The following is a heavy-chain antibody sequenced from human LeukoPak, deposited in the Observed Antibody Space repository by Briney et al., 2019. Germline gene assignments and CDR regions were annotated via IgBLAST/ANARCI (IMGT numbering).Heavy chain of an antibody. CDR1: GLTFSSNY. Sequence: PGGSLRLSCAAAGLTFSSNYMSWVRQAPGKGLEWVSVIFSGGSTYYADSVKGRFTISRDNSKNTLYLQMNSLRAEDTAVYYCARGGGNSEFDYWGQGTLVTVSS. D-gene: IGHD4-23*01. J-gene: IGHJ4*02. CDR2: IFSGGST. CDR3: ARGGGNSEFDY. V-gene: IGHV3-53*01.